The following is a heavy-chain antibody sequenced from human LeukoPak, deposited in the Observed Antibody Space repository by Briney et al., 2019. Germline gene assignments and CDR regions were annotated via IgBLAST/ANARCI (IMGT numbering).Heavy chain of an antibody. CDR2: VSSDGTT. D-gene: IGHD2-15*01. J-gene: IGHJ4*02. CDR3: ARLDCLIEGCYNH. V-gene: IGHV4-59*08. Sequence: KSSETLSLTCSVSGDSVTSSYWNWIRQPPGKGLEWIGYVSSDGTTNYNPSLRSRLIMSVDTAKNDISLNLTSVTAADAAIYYCARLDCLIEGCYNHWGRGTLVTVSS. CDR1: GDSVTSSY.